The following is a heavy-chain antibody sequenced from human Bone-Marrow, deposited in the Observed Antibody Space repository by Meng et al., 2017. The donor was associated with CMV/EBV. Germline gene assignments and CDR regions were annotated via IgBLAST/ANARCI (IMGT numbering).Heavy chain of an antibody. D-gene: IGHD4-23*01. V-gene: IGHV1-46*01. CDR2: ITSGHGST. CDR3: ARTRATRMGTPFDY. J-gene: IGHJ4*02. CDR1: GYIFTNYY. Sequence: ASVKVSCKASGYIFTNYYMHWVRQAPGQGLEWMAIITSGHGSTTYAQKFQGRVTMTRDTSTSTVYMELSSLRSEDTAVYYCARTRATRMGTPFDYWGQGTLATFSS.